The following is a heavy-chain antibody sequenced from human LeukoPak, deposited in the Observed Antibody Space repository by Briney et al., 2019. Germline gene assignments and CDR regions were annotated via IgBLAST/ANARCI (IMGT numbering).Heavy chain of an antibody. CDR3: AREDTAMVTSWFDP. D-gene: IGHD5-18*01. V-gene: IGHV4-39*07. J-gene: IGHJ5*02. CDR2: IYFSGST. Sequence: PSETLSLTCTVSGGSISSNWGWIRQPPGKGLEWIGNIYFSGSTYYNPSLKSRVTISVDTSKNEFSLKLSSVTAADTAVYYCAREDTAMVTSWFDPWGQGTLVTVST. CDR1: GGSISSN.